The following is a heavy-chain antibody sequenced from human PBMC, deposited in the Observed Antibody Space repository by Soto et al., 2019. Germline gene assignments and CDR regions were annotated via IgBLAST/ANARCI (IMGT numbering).Heavy chain of an antibody. J-gene: IGHJ5*02. V-gene: IGHV3-9*01. CDR1: GFTFDDFA. CDR3: AREGALKPFSS. CDR2: MSWNRGSI. Sequence: GGSLRLSCVASGFTFDDFAMHWVRQAPGKGLEWVSGMSWNRGSIVYADSVKGRFTISRDNAKNSVYLQMDSLRVEDTAVYYCAREGALKPFSSWGQGALVTVSS.